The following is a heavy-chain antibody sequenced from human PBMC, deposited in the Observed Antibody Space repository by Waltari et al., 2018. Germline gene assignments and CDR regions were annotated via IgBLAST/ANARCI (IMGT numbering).Heavy chain of an antibody. V-gene: IGHV1-69*05. J-gene: IGHJ4*02. CDR2: IIPIFGTA. CDR3: ARDTAVGYCSGGSCYPPGY. D-gene: IGHD2-15*01. CDR1: GGTFSSYA. Sequence: QVQLVQSGAEVKKPGSSVKVSCQASGGTFSSYAISWVRQAPGQGLEWMGGIIPIFGTANYAQKFQGRVTMTRDTSTSTVYMELSSLRSEDTAVYYCARDTAVGYCSGGSCYPPGYWGQGTLVTVSS.